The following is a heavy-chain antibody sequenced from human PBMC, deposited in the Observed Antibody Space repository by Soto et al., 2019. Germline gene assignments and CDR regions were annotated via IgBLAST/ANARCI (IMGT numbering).Heavy chain of an antibody. D-gene: IGHD2-15*01. CDR3: VKVSGYCTGRSCYSCCDY. Sequence: GGSLRLGCSGSGFTFSDHSLYWVRQPPGKGRQCVSSISGSGGNIYYAESVKGRFTISRDNSKNTLYLQMTSLSSEDSAVYYCVKVSGYCTGRSCYSCCDYWSRGT. CDR1: GFTFSDHS. CDR2: ISGSGGNI. V-gene: IGHV3-64D*06. J-gene: IGHJ4*02.